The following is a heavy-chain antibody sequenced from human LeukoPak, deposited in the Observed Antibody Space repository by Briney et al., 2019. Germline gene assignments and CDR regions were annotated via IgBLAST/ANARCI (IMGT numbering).Heavy chain of an antibody. V-gene: IGHV1-18*04. Sequence: ASVKVSCKASGYTFTSYGISWVRQAPGQGLEWMGWISAYNGNTNCAQKLQGRVTMTTDTSTSTAYMELRSLRSDDTAVCYCARGAPLRLGELSLGQYDYWGQGTLVTVSS. J-gene: IGHJ4*02. D-gene: IGHD3-16*02. CDR1: GYTFTSYG. CDR3: ARGAPLRLGELSLGQYDY. CDR2: ISAYNGNT.